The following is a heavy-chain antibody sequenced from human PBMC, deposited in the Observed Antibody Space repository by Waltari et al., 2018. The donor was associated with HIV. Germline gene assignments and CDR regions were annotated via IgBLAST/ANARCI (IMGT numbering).Heavy chain of an antibody. V-gene: IGHV3-23*01. CDR2: ISGSGGST. CDR1: GFTFSSHA. J-gene: IGHJ4*02. Sequence: EVQVLESGGGLVQPGGSLRLSWAASGFTFSSHARSWVRQAPGKGLEWVSAISGSGGSTYYADSVKGRFTISRDNSKNTLYLQMNSLRAEDTAVYYCANPNAEDYWGQGTLVTVSS. CDR3: ANPNAEDY. D-gene: IGHD7-27*01.